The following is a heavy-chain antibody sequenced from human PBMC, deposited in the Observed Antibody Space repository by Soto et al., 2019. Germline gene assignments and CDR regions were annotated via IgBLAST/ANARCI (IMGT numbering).Heavy chain of an antibody. CDR3: AKTDGRWLQLRPDY. D-gene: IGHD5-12*01. V-gene: IGHV3-9*01. J-gene: IGHJ4*02. CDR2: ISWNSGSI. Sequence: GGSLRLSCAASGFTFDDYAMHWVRQAPGKGLEWVSGISWNSGSIGYADSVKGRFTISRDNAKNSLYLQMNSLRAEDTALYYCAKTDGRWLQLRPDYWGQGTLVTVSS. CDR1: GFTFDDYA.